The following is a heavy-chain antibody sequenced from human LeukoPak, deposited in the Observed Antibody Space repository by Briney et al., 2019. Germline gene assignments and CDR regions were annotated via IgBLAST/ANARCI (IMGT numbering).Heavy chain of an antibody. CDR1: GGSVSSSSYY. CDR3: ARDVPGGRNDY. Sequence: SETLSLTCTASGGSVSSSSYYWVWIRQPPGKGLEWIGSIYYSGLTNYSPSLKSRVTISLDTSKNQFSLNINFVTAADTAVYYCARDVPGGRNDYWGQGTLVTVSS. D-gene: IGHD3-16*01. J-gene: IGHJ4*02. CDR2: IYYSGLT. V-gene: IGHV4-39*07.